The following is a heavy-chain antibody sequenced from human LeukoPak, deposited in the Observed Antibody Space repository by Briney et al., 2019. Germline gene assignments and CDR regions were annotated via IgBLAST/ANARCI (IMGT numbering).Heavy chain of an antibody. CDR3: ARSTFLSDAFDI. CDR2: IRSEAKSYAT. Sequence: GGSLKLSCAASGFTFSGSDVHWVRQASGKGLEWVGRIRSEAKSYATAYAASVKGRLTISRDDSKNTAYLQMNSLRAEDTAVYYCARSTFLSDAFDIWGQGTMVTVSS. V-gene: IGHV3-73*01. CDR1: GFTFSGSD. J-gene: IGHJ3*02.